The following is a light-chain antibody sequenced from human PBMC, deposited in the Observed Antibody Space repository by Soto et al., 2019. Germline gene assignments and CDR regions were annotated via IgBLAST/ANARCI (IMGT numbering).Light chain of an antibody. Sequence: DIVMTQSPDSLAMSLGESATINCKSSQSVLYSSNNKNYLAWYQQKPGQPPKLLIYWASTREAGIPDRFSGMGSGTDFTPTISSLQAEDVAVYSCVQYNITPLTFAGGTKVEVK. V-gene: IGKV4-1*01. CDR2: WAS. J-gene: IGKJ4*01. CDR3: VQYNITPLT. CDR1: QSVLYSSNNKNY.